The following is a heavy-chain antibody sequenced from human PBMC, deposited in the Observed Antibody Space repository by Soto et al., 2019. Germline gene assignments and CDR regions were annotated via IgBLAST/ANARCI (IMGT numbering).Heavy chain of an antibody. CDR2: INPNSGNT. D-gene: IGHD3-16*02. CDR3: ARNMGDYIWGSYHLYNWFDP. CDR1: GYTFTSYY. V-gene: IGHV1-8*02. Sequence: ASVKVSCKASGYTFTSYYIHWVRQAPGQGLEWMGIINPNSGNTGYAQKFQGRVTMTRNTSISTAYMELSSLRSEDTAVYYCARNMGDYIWGSYHLYNWFDPWGQGTLVTVSS. J-gene: IGHJ5*02.